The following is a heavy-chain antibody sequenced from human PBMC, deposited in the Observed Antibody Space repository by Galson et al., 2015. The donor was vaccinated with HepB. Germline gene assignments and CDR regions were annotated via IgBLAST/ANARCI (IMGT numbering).Heavy chain of an antibody. Sequence: SLRLSCAASGFTFSTYSMKWVRQAPGKGLDWVSSISGRGNHIYYADSLKGRFTISRDNAKDLLYLQMNSLRDDDTAVYYCARGGGDCGDDCYTNDPFDIWGQGTWSPSLQ. J-gene: IGHJ3*02. CDR3: ARGGGDCGDDCYTNDPFDI. CDR1: GFTFSTYS. D-gene: IGHD2-21*02. CDR2: ISGRGNHI. V-gene: IGHV3-21*01.